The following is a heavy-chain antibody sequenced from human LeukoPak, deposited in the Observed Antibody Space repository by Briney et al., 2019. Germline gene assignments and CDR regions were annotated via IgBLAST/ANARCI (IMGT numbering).Heavy chain of an antibody. Sequence: SETLSLTCAVYGGSFSGYYWSWIRQPPGKGLEWIGEINHSGSTNYNPSLKSRVTISVDTSKNQFSLKLSSVTAADTAVYYCARSDTVTIPAFDYWGQGTLVTVSS. V-gene: IGHV4-34*01. D-gene: IGHD4-17*01. J-gene: IGHJ4*02. CDR3: ARSDTVTIPAFDY. CDR1: GGSFSGYY. CDR2: INHSGST.